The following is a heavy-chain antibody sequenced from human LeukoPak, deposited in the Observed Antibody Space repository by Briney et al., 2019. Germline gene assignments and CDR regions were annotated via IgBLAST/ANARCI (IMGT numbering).Heavy chain of an antibody. V-gene: IGHV3-33*01. J-gene: IGHJ4*02. Sequence: GGSLRLSCAASGFTFSSYGMHWGRQAPGKGLEWVAVIWYDGSNKYHADSVQGRFTISRDNSKNMVYLQMNSLRDEDTAVYYCARDPGGIHSYWGQGTLVTVSS. CDR2: IWYDGSNK. CDR1: GFTFSSYG. D-gene: IGHD1-26*01. CDR3: ARDPGGIHSY.